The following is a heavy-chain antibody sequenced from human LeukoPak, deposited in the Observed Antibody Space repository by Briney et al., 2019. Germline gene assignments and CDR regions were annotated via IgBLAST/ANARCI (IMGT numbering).Heavy chain of an antibody. CDR3: ARSVSGRFDY. V-gene: IGHV5-51*01. D-gene: IGHD1-26*01. J-gene: IGHJ4*02. Sequence: GESLKISCEGSGYSFTTYWVAWVRQMPGKGLEWMGIIYPGDSDANYSPSFQGQVTISADSSSNTAYLQWGSLKASDTAMYYCARSVSGRFDYWGQGTLVTVSS. CDR1: GYSFTTYW. CDR2: IYPGDSDA.